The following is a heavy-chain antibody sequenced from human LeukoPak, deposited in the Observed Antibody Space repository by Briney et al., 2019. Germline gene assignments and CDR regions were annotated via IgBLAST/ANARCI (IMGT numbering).Heavy chain of an antibody. CDR1: GYSFTDYY. D-gene: IGHD3-16*01. V-gene: IGHV1-2*02. CDR3: ARTSHESVLYWSDP. J-gene: IGHJ5*02. CDR2: MKPESGKT. Sequence: ASVRVSCKASGYSFTDYYLHWVRQAPGHGLEWMGWMKPESGKTGTAQRFQGRVTLTRDTSTSTAYMEVTRLTSDDTAIYYCARTSHESVLYWSDPWGQGTLVNVSS.